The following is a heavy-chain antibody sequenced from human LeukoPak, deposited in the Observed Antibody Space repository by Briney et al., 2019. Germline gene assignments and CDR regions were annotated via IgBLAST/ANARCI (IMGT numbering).Heavy chain of an antibody. V-gene: IGHV5-51*01. CDR3: ASPNGVGTTTRWFDP. Sequence: GESLKISCKGSGYSFTNYWIGWVRQMPGKGLEWMGIIYPGDSDTRYSPSFQGQVTISADKSISTAYLQWSSLKASDTAMYYCASPNGVGTTTRWFDPWGQGTLVTVSS. J-gene: IGHJ5*02. CDR1: GYSFTNYW. CDR2: IYPGDSDT. D-gene: IGHD1-26*01.